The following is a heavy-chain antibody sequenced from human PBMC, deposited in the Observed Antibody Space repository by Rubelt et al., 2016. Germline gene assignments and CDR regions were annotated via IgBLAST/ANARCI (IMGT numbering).Heavy chain of an antibody. CDR2: IQYDGKKK. CDR3: AKKISPVPGTFTLDS. CDR1: GFTFDASG. J-gene: IGHJ4*02. D-gene: IGHD1-14*01. V-gene: IGHV3-30*02. Sequence: CAGSGFTFDASGMHWVRQAPGKALEWVAFIQYDGKKKFYSDSVKGRFTISRDNAKDLVFLDMHSLRAEDTAIYYCAKKISPVPGTFTLDSWGQGTQVTVSS.